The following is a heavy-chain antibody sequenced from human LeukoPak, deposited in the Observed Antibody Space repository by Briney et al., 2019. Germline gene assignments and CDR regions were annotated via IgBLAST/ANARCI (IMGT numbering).Heavy chain of an antibody. CDR2: ISGSGGTT. D-gene: IGHD1-1*01. CDR1: GFTFSRYA. J-gene: IGHJ4*02. CDR3: AKELERTLLEY. Sequence: PGGSLRLSYAASGFTFSRYAMTWVRQAPGKGLEWVSVISGSGGTTDYADSVKGRFTISRDSSKNTLYLQMKSLRAEDTAVYYCAKELERTLLEYWGQGTLVTVSS. V-gene: IGHV3-23*01.